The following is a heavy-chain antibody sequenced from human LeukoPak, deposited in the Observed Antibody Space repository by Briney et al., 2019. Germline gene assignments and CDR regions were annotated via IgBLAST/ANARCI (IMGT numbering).Heavy chain of an antibody. J-gene: IGHJ4*02. D-gene: IGHD2-2*01. CDR2: IYPSDSDT. CDR3: ARRERYCSSISCYGVDY. V-gene: IGHV5-51*01. Sequence: GESLKISCKGSGYSFTSYWIGWVRQMPGKGLEWMGIIYPSDSDTRYSPSFQGQVTVSADKSISTAYLQWSSLKASDTAMYYCARRERYCSSISCYGVDYWGQGTLVTVSS. CDR1: GYSFTSYW.